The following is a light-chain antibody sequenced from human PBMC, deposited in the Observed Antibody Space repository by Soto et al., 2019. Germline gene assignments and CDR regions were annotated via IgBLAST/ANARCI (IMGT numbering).Light chain of an antibody. CDR1: QSVRSN. CDR3: QHYGTSPRT. V-gene: IGKV3-20*01. J-gene: IGKJ5*01. CDR2: GAS. Sequence: VRAQSPATLSVSPGERATFSCRAGQSVRSNLAWYHRKPGQAPRLLIYGASSRATGIPDRFSGSGSGTDFTLTISRLEPEDFAVYICQHYGTSPRTFGQGGRLEI.